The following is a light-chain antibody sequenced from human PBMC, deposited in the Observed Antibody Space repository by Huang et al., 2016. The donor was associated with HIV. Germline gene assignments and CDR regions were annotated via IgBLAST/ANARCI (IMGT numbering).Light chain of an antibody. CDR3: QQYYSTPCT. CDR1: QSLFYSSTNKNY. V-gene: IGKV4-1*01. J-gene: IGKJ2*02. CDR2: WAT. Sequence: IVMTQSPDSLTVSVGGRATFACRSSQSLFYSSTNKNYLAWYRQKPGRSPQLLMYWATVRESGAPDRFTGSGSETEFTLTISDVQSDDVAIYYCQQYYSTPCTFGQGT.